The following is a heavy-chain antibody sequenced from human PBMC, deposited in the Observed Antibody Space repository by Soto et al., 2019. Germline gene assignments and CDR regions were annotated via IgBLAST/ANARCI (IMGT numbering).Heavy chain of an antibody. Sequence: GASVKVSCKASGGTFSSYAISRVRQAPGQGLEWMGGIIPIFGTANYAQKFQGRVTITADESTSTAYMELSSLRSEDTAVYYCARGSGKLEPTKVAGYYYYGMDVWGQGTTVTVSS. CDR3: ARGSGKLEPTKVAGYYYYGMDV. J-gene: IGHJ6*02. CDR2: IIPIFGTA. D-gene: IGHD1-1*01. V-gene: IGHV1-69*13. CDR1: GGTFSSYA.